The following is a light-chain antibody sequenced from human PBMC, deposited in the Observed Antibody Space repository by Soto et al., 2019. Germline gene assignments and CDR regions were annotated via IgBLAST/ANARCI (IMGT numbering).Light chain of an antibody. V-gene: IGKV4-1*01. CDR1: QSVLYSSNNKNY. J-gene: IGKJ1*01. CDR2: WAS. CDR3: QQYFSFPWT. Sequence: DIVMTQSADSLAVSLGERATINCKSSQSVLYSSNNKNYLAWYQQKPGQPPKLLIYWASTRESGVPDRFGGSGSGTDFTLTSSSLQAEDVAVYYCQQYFSFPWTFGQGTKVEIK.